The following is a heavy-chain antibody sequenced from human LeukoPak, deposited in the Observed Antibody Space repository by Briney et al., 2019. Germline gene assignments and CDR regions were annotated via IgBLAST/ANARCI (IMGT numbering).Heavy chain of an antibody. V-gene: IGHV3-30*04. D-gene: IGHD3-3*01. CDR2: ISYDGSNK. Sequence: GGSLRLSCAASGFTFSSYAMHWVRQAPGKRLEWVAVISYDGSNKYYADSVKGRFTISRDNSKNTLYLQMNSLRAEDTAVYYCARVGDYDFWSDNYYYYGMDVWGQGTTVTVSS. CDR3: ARVGDYDFWSDNYYYYGMDV. J-gene: IGHJ6*02. CDR1: GFTFSSYA.